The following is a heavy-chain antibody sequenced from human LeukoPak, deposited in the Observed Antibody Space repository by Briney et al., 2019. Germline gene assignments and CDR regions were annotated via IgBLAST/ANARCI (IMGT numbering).Heavy chain of an antibody. CDR1: GGSISSYY. D-gene: IGHD5-24*01. J-gene: IGHJ4*02. V-gene: IGHV4-59*01. CDR3: ARARRWLQSGVDY. Sequence: SETLSLTCTVSGGSISSYYWSWLRQPPGKGLEWVGYIYYSGSTNYNPSLKSRVTISVDTSKNQFSPKLSSVTAADTAVYYCARARRWLQSGVDYWGQGTLVTVSS. CDR2: IYYSGST.